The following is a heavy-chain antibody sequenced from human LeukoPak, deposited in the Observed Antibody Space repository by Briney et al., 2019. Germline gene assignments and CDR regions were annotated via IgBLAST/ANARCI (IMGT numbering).Heavy chain of an antibody. CDR3: ARHIGGGIGDMDV. V-gene: IGHV4-59*08. J-gene: IGHJ6*03. CDR2: IYVTGT. D-gene: IGHD3-16*02. CDR1: GGFIGTYY. Sequence: SETLPLTCTVSGGFIGTYYWSWIRQSPGKGLEWIGYIYVTGTRYDPYLQSRVTISVDRSRNQFFLKMSSVTAADTAVYYCARHIGGGIGDMDVWGKGTKVIVSS.